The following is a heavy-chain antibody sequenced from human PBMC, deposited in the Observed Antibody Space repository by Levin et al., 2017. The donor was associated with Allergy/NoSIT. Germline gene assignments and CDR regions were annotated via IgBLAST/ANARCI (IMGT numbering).Heavy chain of an antibody. Sequence: GESLKISCAASGFTFSNAWMSWVRQAPGKGLEWVGRIKSKTDGGTTDYAAPVKGRFTISRDDSKNTLYLQMNSLKTEDTAVYYCTTDRGTMVRGVILEGPFDYWGQGTLVTVSS. CDR2: IKSKTDGGTT. D-gene: IGHD3-10*01. CDR1: GFTFSNAW. CDR3: TTDRGTMVRGVILEGPFDY. J-gene: IGHJ4*02. V-gene: IGHV3-15*01.